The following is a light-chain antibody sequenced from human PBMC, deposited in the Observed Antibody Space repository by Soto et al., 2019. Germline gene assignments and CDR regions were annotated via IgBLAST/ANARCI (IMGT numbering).Light chain of an antibody. J-gene: IGKJ2*01. Sequence: IVMTQSPATLSVSPGDRATLSCRASQSVSTDLAWYQQKPGQSPRLLVFGASTRATGVPARFSGSGSETEFTLTISSLQSDDSAVYYCQHYYRWPPGYTFGQGTKLEIK. CDR2: GAS. V-gene: IGKV3-15*01. CDR1: QSVSTD. CDR3: QHYYRWPPGYT.